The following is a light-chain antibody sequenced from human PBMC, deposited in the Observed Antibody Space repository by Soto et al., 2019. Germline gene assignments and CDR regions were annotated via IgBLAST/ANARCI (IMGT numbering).Light chain of an antibody. V-gene: IGLV1-40*01. J-gene: IGLJ1*01. CDR1: SSYD. Sequence: QSVLTQPPSVSRAPGQTVTISCTGSSSYDVHWYRQLPGTAPKLLIYGTTNRPSGVPDRFSGSKSGTSACLAITGLQPEDEADYYCQSYDSSLGVSYVFGTGTKV. CDR2: GTT. CDR3: QSYDSSLGVSYV.